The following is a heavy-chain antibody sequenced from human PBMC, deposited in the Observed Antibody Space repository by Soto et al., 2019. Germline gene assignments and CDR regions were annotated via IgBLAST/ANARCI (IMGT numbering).Heavy chain of an antibody. V-gene: IGHV3-23*01. Sequence: EVQVLDSGGGLVQPGGSLRLSCEASGFTFNNYAMNWFRQAPGKGLEWVETISATGGSTYYADSVKGRFTISRDNSKNTLYLQMNGLRVEDTAVYYCAKDRLAGNFDYWGQGTQVTVSS. CDR3: AKDRLAGNFDY. CDR1: GFTFNNYA. CDR2: ISATGGST. J-gene: IGHJ4*02.